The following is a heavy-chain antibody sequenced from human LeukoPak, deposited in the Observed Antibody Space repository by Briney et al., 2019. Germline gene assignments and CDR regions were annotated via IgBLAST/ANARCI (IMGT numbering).Heavy chain of an antibody. Sequence: PGGSLRLSCAASGFTFSDYYMSWIRQAPGKGLEWVSYISSSGSTIYYADSVKGRFTISRDNAKNSLYLQMNSLRAKDTAVYYCASNQGWYSNYYFDYWGQGTLVTVSS. D-gene: IGHD4-11*01. CDR1: GFTFSDYY. J-gene: IGHJ4*02. CDR3: ASNQGWYSNYYFDY. CDR2: ISSSGSTI. V-gene: IGHV3-11*01.